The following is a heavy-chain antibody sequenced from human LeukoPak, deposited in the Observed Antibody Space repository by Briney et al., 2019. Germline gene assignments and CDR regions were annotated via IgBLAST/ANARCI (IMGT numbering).Heavy chain of an antibody. CDR2: VSSGFRA. CDR3: VREARGYHYTYFDY. CDR1: GFTLGSHD. Sequence: GGFLRLSCTASGFTLGSHDMHWVRQIPGQGLEWVAAVSSGFRAFFADSVQGRFTVSREDARNSLYLQMNSLRAGDTAVYYCVREARGYHYTYFDYWGQGTLVTVSS. D-gene: IGHD5-18*01. J-gene: IGHJ4*02. V-gene: IGHV3-13*01.